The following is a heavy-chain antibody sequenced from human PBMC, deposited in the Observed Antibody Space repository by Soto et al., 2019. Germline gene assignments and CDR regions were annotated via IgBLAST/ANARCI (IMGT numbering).Heavy chain of an antibody. V-gene: IGHV1-3*01. D-gene: IGHD6-19*01. CDR3: AREWGIAVAGTLKY. Sequence: ASVKVSCKASGYTFTSYAMHWVRQAPGQRLEWMGWINAGNGNTKYSQKFQGRVTITRDTSASTAYMELSSLRSEDTTVYYCAREWGIAVAGTLKYWGQGTLVTVSS. CDR1: GYTFTSYA. CDR2: INAGNGNT. J-gene: IGHJ4*02.